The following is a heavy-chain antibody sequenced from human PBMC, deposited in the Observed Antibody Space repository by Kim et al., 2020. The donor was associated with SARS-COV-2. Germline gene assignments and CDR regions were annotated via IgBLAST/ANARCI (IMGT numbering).Heavy chain of an antibody. D-gene: IGHD6-13*01. CDR1: GFTFSSYG. V-gene: IGHV3-33*01. CDR2: IWYDGSNK. CDR3: SRVGLSSWYDY. J-gene: IGHJ4*02. Sequence: GGSLRLSCAASGFTFSSYGMHWVRQAPGKGLEWVAVIWYDGSNKYYADSVKGRFTISRDNSKNTLYLQMNSLRAEDTAVYYCSRVGLSSWYDYWGQGTLVTVSS.